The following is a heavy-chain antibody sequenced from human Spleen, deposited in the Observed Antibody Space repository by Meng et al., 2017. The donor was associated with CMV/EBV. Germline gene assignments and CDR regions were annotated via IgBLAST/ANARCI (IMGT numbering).Heavy chain of an antibody. CDR2: VSGLGGSK. CDR1: GFTFRTYA. Sequence: GESLKISCATSGFTFRTYAKNWVRQAPGKGLEWVSIVSGLGGSKYYADSVKGRFTISRDNSKNTLYLQMNSLRAEDTAVYYCAKDKGTLERGVGYSDYWGQGTLVTVSS. CDR3: AKDKGTLERGVGYSDY. D-gene: IGHD1-1*01. J-gene: IGHJ4*02. V-gene: IGHV3-23*01.